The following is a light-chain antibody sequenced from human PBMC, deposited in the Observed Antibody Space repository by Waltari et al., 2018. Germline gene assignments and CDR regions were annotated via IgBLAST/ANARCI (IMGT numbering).Light chain of an antibody. J-gene: IGKJ4*01. CDR1: QNINNY. CDR2: AAS. V-gene: IGKV1-39*01. CDR3: QQHNDWPLT. Sequence: DIEMTQSPSSLSASVGDRVTITCRASQNINNYVNWYQQKPMKAPRLLIYAASSLQSGVSSRFSGSGSGTEFTLTISSLQSEDFAVYFCQQHNDWPLTFGGGTKVEIK.